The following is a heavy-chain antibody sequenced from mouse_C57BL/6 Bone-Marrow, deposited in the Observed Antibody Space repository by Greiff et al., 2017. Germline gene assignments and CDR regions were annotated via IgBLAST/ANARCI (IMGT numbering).Heavy chain of an antibody. Sequence: EVQLQQSGPELVKPGASVKMSCKASGYTFTDYNMHWVKQSHGKSLEWIGSINPNTGGTSYNQKFKGKATLTVNKSSSTAYMELRSLTSEDSAVYYCARRRDGVYYFDYWGQGTTLTVSS. J-gene: IGHJ2*01. D-gene: IGHD3-3*01. CDR3: ARRRDGVYYFDY. V-gene: IGHV1-22*01. CDR1: GYTFTDYN. CDR2: INPNTGGT.